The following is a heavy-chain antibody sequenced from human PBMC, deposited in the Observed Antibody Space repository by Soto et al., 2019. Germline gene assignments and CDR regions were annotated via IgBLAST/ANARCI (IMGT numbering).Heavy chain of an antibody. CDR2: IYYSGST. CDR3: ARGFTMVRGYYYGMDV. CDR1: GGSVSSGSYY. Sequence: PSETLSLTCTVSGGSVSSGSYYWSWIRQPPGKGLEWIGYIYYSGSTNYNPSLKSRVTISVDTSKNQFSLKLSSVTAADTAVYYCARGFTMVRGYYYGMDVWGQGTTVTVSS. J-gene: IGHJ6*02. V-gene: IGHV4-61*01. D-gene: IGHD3-10*01.